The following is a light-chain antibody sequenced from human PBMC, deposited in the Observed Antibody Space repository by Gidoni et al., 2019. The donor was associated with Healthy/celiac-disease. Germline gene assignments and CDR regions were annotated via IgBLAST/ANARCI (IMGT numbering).Light chain of an antibody. CDR1: SSNIGAGYD. CDR2: GNS. CDR3: QSYDSSLSGGV. V-gene: IGLV1-40*01. Sequence: QSVLTQPPSVSGAPGQRVTISCTGSSSNIGAGYDVHWYQQRPGTAPKLLIYGNSNRPSGVPDRFSGSKSGTSASLAITGLQAEDEADYYCQSYDSSLSGGVFGTGIKVTVL. J-gene: IGLJ1*01.